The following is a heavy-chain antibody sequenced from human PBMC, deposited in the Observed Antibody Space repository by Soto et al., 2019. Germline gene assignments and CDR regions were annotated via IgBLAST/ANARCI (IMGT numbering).Heavy chain of an antibody. CDR1: GFTFSSYA. J-gene: IGHJ4*02. CDR3: AKLLAGVLRSGYFDY. Sequence: EVQLLESGGGLVQPGGSLRLSCAASGFTFSSYAMSWVRQAPGKGLEWVSAISGSGGSTYYADSVKGRFTISRDNSKNTLYRQMNSLRAEDTAVYYCAKLLAGVLRSGYFDYWGQGTLVTVSS. V-gene: IGHV3-23*01. D-gene: IGHD2-21*01. CDR2: ISGSGGST.